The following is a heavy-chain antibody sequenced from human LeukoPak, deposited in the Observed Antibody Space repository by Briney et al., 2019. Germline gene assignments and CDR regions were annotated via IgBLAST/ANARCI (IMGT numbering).Heavy chain of an antibody. V-gene: IGHV1-2*06. CDR2: INPNSGGT. Sequence: ASVKVSCKASGYTFTGYYMHWVRQAPGQGLEWMGRINPNSGGTNYAQKLQGRVTMTTDTSTSTAYMELRSLRSDDTAVYYCARNMRSGYVDYWGQGTLVTVSS. CDR1: GYTFTGYY. J-gene: IGHJ4*02. CDR3: ARNMRSGYVDY. D-gene: IGHD3-22*01.